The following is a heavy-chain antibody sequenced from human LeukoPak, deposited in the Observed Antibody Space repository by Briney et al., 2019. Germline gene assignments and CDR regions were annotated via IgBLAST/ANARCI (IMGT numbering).Heavy chain of an antibody. CDR1: GFTFSSYA. J-gene: IGHJ3*02. Sequence: GRSLRLSCAASGFTFSSYAMHWVRQAPGKWLEWVAVISYDGSNKYYADSVKGRFTISRDNSKNTLYLQMNSLRAEDTAVYYCARWIWQLAHPGAFDIWGQGTMVTVSS. CDR3: ARWIWQLAHPGAFDI. V-gene: IGHV3-30-3*01. D-gene: IGHD6-6*01. CDR2: ISYDGSNK.